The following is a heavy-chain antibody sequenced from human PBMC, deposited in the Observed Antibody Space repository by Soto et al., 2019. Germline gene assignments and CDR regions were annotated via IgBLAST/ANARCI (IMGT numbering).Heavy chain of an antibody. CDR3: ATRGDYDFWSGYYYGMDV. CDR1: GGTFSSYA. V-gene: IGHV1-69*13. J-gene: IGHJ6*02. D-gene: IGHD3-3*01. CDR2: IIPIFGTA. Sequence: SVKVSCKASGGTFSSYAISWVRQAPGQGLEWMGGIIPIFGTANYAQKFQGRVTITADESTSTAYMELSSLRSEDTAVYYCATRGDYDFWSGYYYGMDVWGQGTTVTVSS.